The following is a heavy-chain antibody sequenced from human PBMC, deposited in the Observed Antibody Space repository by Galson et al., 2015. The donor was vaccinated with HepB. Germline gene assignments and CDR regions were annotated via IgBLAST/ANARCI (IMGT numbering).Heavy chain of an antibody. CDR1: GYIFTNYY. Sequence: SVKVSCKASGYIFTNYYMHWVRQAPGQGLEWMGRINPSGGSTTYAQKFQDRVTMTTDTSTSTVYMDLSSLGSKDTAVYYCARRGYSGYEGEEYFDYWGQGTLVTVSP. CDR2: INPSGGST. V-gene: IGHV1-46*03. D-gene: IGHD5-12*01. J-gene: IGHJ4*02. CDR3: ARRGYSGYEGEEYFDY.